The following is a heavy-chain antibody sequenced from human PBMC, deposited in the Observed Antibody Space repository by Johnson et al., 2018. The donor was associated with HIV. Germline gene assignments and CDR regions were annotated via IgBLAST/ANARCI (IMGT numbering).Heavy chain of an antibody. CDR3: AAPSLGGATFDAFDI. CDR1: GFTVRSNY. V-gene: IGHV3-66*01. J-gene: IGHJ3*02. CDR2: IYSGGST. Sequence: VQVVESGGGLVQPGGSLRLSCAASGFTVRSNYMSWVRQAPGKGLEWVSVIYSGGSTYYADSVKGRFTIAREHSKNTLYRQMNNLRAVDPAVYYCAAPSLGGATFDAFDIWGQGTMVTVSS. D-gene: IGHD1-26*01.